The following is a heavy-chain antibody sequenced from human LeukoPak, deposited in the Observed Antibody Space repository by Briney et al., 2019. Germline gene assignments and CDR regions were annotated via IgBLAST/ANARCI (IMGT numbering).Heavy chain of an antibody. CDR2: IFYSGST. Sequence: SETLSLTCTVSGGSISTSNYYWGWIRQPPGKGLEWIGNIFYSGSTYYSPSLKSRVTISLDTSRNQFSLKLSSVTAADTAVYYCAKLGNYDLMIDYWGQGTLVTVSS. D-gene: IGHD3-3*01. J-gene: IGHJ4*02. V-gene: IGHV4-39*07. CDR3: AKLGNYDLMIDY. CDR1: GGSISTSNYY.